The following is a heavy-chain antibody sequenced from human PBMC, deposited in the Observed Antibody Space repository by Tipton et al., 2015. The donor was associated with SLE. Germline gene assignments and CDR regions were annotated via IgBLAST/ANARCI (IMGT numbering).Heavy chain of an antibody. D-gene: IGHD6-13*01. CDR3: ARSAGYSSSWAHFDY. J-gene: IGHJ4*02. V-gene: IGHV4-31*02. Sequence: LRLSCAASGFTFSDYYMSWIRQAPGKGLEWIGYIYKSGSTYYNPSLKSRVTMSLDTSKNQFSLKVTSVSAADTAVYYCARSAGYSSSWAHFDYWGQGTLVTVSS. CDR1: GFTFSDYY. CDR2: IYKSGST.